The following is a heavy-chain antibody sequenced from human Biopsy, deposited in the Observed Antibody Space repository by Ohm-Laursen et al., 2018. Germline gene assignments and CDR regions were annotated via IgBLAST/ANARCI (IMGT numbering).Heavy chain of an antibody. CDR3: TRDGAVSYHDY. V-gene: IGHV3-11*01. CDR2: ISGSGTTI. J-gene: IGHJ4*02. D-gene: IGHD1-26*01. Sequence: SLRLSCTASGFTFSDYYMSWIRQAPGKGLEWLSYISGSGTTIFYADSVKGRFTVSRDNAKNSLYLQMNSLTVEGTAVYYCTRDGAVSYHDYWGQGTLVTVSS. CDR1: GFTFSDYY.